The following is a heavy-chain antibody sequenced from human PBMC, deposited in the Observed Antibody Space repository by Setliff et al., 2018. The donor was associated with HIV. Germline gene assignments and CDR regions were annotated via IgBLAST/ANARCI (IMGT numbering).Heavy chain of an antibody. CDR1: GYSISSGYY. CDR2: IYHTGSS. CDR3: ARHLLRGYIYIVFDY. Sequence: SETLSLTCTVSGYSISSGYYWGWIRQPPGKGLEWIGNIYHTGSSYYNPSLKGRVTISVDTSKNQFSLKLSSVTAADTAVYYCARHLLRGYIYIVFDYWGQGTLVTVSS. D-gene: IGHD5-18*01. J-gene: IGHJ4*02. V-gene: IGHV4-38-2*02.